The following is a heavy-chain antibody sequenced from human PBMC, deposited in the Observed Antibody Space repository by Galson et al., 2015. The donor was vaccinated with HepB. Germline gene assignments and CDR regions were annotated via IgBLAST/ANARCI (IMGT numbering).Heavy chain of an antibody. CDR2: IYSGGST. V-gene: IGHV3-66*01. CDR3: ARDRSFSSGGPFTDY. CDR1: GFTVSSNY. J-gene: IGHJ4*02. D-gene: IGHD2-15*01. Sequence: SLRLSCAASGFTVSSNYMSWVRQAPGKGLEWVSVIYSGGSTYYADSVKGRFTISRDNSKNTLYLQMNSLRAEDTAVYYCARDRSFSSGGPFTDYWGQGTLVTVSS.